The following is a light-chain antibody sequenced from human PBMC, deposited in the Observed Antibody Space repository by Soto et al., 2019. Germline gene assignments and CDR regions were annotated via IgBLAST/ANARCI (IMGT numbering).Light chain of an antibody. CDR3: QQYGSSYT. Sequence: EIVLTQSPGTLSLSPGERATLSCRASQSVSNSYLAWYQQKPGQAPRLLIYGASSRATGIPDRFSGSGSGTDFTLTISRLAPEDFAVYYCQQYGSSYTFGQGTKLEIK. J-gene: IGKJ2*01. CDR1: QSVSNSY. V-gene: IGKV3-20*01. CDR2: GAS.